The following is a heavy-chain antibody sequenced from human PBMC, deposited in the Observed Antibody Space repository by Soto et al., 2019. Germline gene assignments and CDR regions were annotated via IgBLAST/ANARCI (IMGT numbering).Heavy chain of an antibody. CDR1: GFTFSRYS. CDR3: ARDRITVNVDYYYDMDI. CDR2: IDSYSNFI. D-gene: IGHD6-19*01. J-gene: IGHJ6*02. V-gene: IGHV3-21*01. Sequence: PGGSLRLSCAASGFTFSRYSMNWVRQAPGKGLEWVSSIDSYSNFIYYADSVKGRFIISRDNARNSLFLQMSSLRAEDTAVYYCARDRITVNVDYYYDMDIWGQGTTVTVSS.